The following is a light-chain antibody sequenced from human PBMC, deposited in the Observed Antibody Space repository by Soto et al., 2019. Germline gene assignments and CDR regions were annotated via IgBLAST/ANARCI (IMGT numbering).Light chain of an antibody. Sequence: EVLMTQSPATLSVSPGERVTLSCRASQSVSSDLGWYQQKPGQAPRLLIYGASTRATGIPARFSGSGSGTEFTLTISSLQSEEFAVYYCQQYNKWPLTFGGGTKVEIK. CDR2: GAS. CDR1: QSVSSD. CDR3: QQYNKWPLT. J-gene: IGKJ4*01. V-gene: IGKV3-15*01.